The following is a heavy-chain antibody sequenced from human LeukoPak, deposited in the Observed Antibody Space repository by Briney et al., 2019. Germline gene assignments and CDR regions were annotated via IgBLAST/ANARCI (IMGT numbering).Heavy chain of an antibody. CDR1: GFTFSSYW. D-gene: IGHD3-10*01. J-gene: IGHJ6*02. Sequence: HPGGSLRLSCAASGFTFSSYWMSWVRQAPGKGLEWVANIKQDGSEKYYVDSVKGRFTISRDNAKNSLYLQMNSLRAEDTAVYYCARDRGSGSLRNYYGMDVWGQGTTVTVSS. V-gene: IGHV3-7*01. CDR3: ARDRGSGSLRNYYGMDV. CDR2: IKQDGSEK.